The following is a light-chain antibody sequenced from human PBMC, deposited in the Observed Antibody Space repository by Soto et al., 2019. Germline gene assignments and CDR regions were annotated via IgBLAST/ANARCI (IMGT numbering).Light chain of an antibody. J-gene: IGLJ2*01. CDR3: SSYAGSNIPVV. CDR2: EVS. CDR1: SRDVGGYNC. V-gene: IGLV2-8*01. Sequence: QSALTQPPSASGSPGQSVTISCTGTSRDVGGYNCVSWYQQHPGKAPKLMIYEVSKRPSGVPDRFSGSKSGNTASLTVSGLQAKDEADYYCSSYAGSNIPVVFGGGTKLTVL.